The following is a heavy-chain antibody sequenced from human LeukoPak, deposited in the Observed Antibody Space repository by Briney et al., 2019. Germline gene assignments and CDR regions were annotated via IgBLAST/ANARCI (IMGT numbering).Heavy chain of an antibody. D-gene: IGHD3-3*01. Sequence: SETLSLTCTVSGGSITSYYWSWIRQPPGKGLEWIGYIYYRGSTNYNPSLKSRVTISIDTSKNQFSLKLSSVTAADTAVYCCARDRNRAVFGVAGFDYWGQGTLVTVSS. V-gene: IGHV4-59*01. CDR2: IYYRGST. J-gene: IGHJ4*02. CDR3: ARDRNRAVFGVAGFDY. CDR1: GGSITSYY.